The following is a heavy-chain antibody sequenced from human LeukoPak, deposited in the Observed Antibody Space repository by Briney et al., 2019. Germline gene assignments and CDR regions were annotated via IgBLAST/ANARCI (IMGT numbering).Heavy chain of an antibody. V-gene: IGHV3-33*01. CDR3: ARGLHYYDSSGPAQIDY. CDR2: IWDDGSNK. Sequence: PGGSLRLSCAASGFTFSSYGMQWVRQAPGKGLEWVALIWDDGSNKYYADSVKGRFTISRDNSKNTLYLQMNSLRAEDTAVYYCARGLHYYDSSGPAQIDYWGQGTLVTVSS. D-gene: IGHD3-22*01. J-gene: IGHJ4*02. CDR1: GFTFSSYG.